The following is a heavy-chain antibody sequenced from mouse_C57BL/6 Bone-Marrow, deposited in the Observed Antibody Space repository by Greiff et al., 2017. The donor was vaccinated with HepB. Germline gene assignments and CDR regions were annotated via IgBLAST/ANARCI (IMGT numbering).Heavy chain of an antibody. CDR3: ARISTMVTTEAMDY. CDR1: GYSFTDYN. Sequence: EVQLQESGPELVKPGASVKISCKASGYSFTDYNMNWVKQSNGKSLEWIGVINPNYGTTSYNQKFKGKATLTVDQSSSTAYMQLNSLTSEDSAVYYCARISTMVTTEAMDYWGQGTSVTVSS. CDR2: INPNYGTT. D-gene: IGHD2-2*01. J-gene: IGHJ4*01. V-gene: IGHV1-39*01.